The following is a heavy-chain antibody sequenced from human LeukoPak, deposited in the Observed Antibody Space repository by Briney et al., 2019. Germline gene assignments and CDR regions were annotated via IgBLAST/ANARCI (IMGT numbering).Heavy chain of an antibody. V-gene: IGHV3-30*03. Sequence: GRSLRLSCAASGFTFSSYGIHWVRQAPGKGLEWVAVVSYDGGEKYYADSVKGRLTISRDKSKNTVSLQMNSLRAEDTAVYYCARDAYCSSTSCYLDVWGKGTTVTVSS. CDR1: GFTFSSYG. J-gene: IGHJ6*03. CDR3: ARDAYCSSTSCYLDV. D-gene: IGHD2-2*01. CDR2: VSYDGGEK.